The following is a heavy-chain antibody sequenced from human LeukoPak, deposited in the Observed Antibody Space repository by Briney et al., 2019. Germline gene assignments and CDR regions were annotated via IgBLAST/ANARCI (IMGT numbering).Heavy chain of an antibody. D-gene: IGHD2-15*01. CDR3: AKDYCSGGSCYSGADY. Sequence: PGGSLRLSCAASGFTFSSYAMSWVRQAPGKGLEWVSVISGSGGSTYYADSVKGRFTISRDNSKYTVYLQMNSLRAEDTAVYYCAKDYCSGGSCYSGADYWGQGTLVTVSS. V-gene: IGHV3-23*01. CDR2: ISGSGGST. J-gene: IGHJ4*02. CDR1: GFTFSSYA.